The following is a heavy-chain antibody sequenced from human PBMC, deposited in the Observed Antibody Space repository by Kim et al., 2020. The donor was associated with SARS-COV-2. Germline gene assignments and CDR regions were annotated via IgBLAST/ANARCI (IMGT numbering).Heavy chain of an antibody. CDR2: ISSSSSYI. Sequence: GGSLRLSCAASGFTFSSYSMNWVRQAPGKGLEWVSSISSSSSYIYYADSVKGRFTISRDNAKNSLYLQMNSLRAEDTAVYYCARDPPNSSGWKLGGGGYWGQGTLVTVSS. D-gene: IGHD6-19*01. V-gene: IGHV3-21*01. CDR3: ARDPPNSSGWKLGGGGY. J-gene: IGHJ4*02. CDR1: GFTFSSYS.